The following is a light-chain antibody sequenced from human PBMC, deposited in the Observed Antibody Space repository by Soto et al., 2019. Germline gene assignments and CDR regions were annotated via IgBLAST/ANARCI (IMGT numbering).Light chain of an antibody. Sequence: EIVLTQSPGTLSLSPGERATLSCRASQSVSSSYLAWYQQKPGRAPRLLIDGASSRATGIPDRFSGSGSGTEFTLTISSLQSEDFAVYYCQQYNNWPITFGQGTRLEIK. CDR1: QSVSSSY. CDR2: GAS. CDR3: QQYNNWPIT. V-gene: IGKV3-20*01. J-gene: IGKJ5*01.